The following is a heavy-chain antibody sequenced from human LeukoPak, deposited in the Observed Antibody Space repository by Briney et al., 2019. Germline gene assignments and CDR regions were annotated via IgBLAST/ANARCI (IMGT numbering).Heavy chain of an antibody. CDR2: ISSSSSYI. V-gene: IGHV3-21*01. Sequence: PGGSLRLSCAASGFTFSSYSMNWVRQAPGKGLEWVSSISSSSSYIYYADSVKGRFTISRDNAKNSLYLQMNSLRAEDTAVYYCARLGYCSSTSCQADYWGQGTLVTVSS. J-gene: IGHJ4*02. D-gene: IGHD2-2*01. CDR1: GFTFSSYS. CDR3: ARLGYCSSTSCQADY.